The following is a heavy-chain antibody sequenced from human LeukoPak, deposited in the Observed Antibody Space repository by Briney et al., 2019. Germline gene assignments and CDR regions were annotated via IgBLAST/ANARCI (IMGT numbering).Heavy chain of an antibody. CDR3: ARGLGSGWPTYIDY. CDR1: GGSFSGYY. D-gene: IGHD6-19*01. CDR2: INHSGST. J-gene: IGHJ4*02. Sequence: SETLSLTCAVYGGSFSGYYWSWIRQPPGKGLEWIGEINHSGSTNYNPSLKSRVTISVDTSKNQFSLKLSSVTAADTAVYYCARGLGSGWPTYIDYWGQGTLVTVSS. V-gene: IGHV4-34*01.